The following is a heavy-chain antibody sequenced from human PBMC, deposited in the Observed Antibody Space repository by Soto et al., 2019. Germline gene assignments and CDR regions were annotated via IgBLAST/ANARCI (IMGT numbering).Heavy chain of an antibody. D-gene: IGHD6-13*01. J-gene: IGHJ3*02. Sequence: PSETLSLTCAVYGASLSGHYWSWIRQPQGKGLERNGEISHSGRTDDIPSLKRRVTIAVDTSKRQFSLNLTFVTAADTALYYCARGASNSWYTAFDIWARGTMVT. CDR2: ISHSGRT. V-gene: IGHV4-34*01. CDR3: ARGASNSWYTAFDI. CDR1: GASLSGHY.